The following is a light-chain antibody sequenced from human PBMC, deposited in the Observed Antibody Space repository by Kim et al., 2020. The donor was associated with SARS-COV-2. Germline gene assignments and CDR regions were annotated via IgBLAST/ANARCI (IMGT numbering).Light chain of an antibody. CDR2: DVN. CDR3: CSYAGSYWAV. V-gene: IGLV2-11*03. CDR1: SSDIGGYNF. J-gene: IGLJ2*01. Sequence: GQSVTISCTGTSSDIGGYNFVSWYKQHPGKAPKLMIYDVNKRPSGVPDRFSGSKSGNPASLTISGLRAEDEADYYCCSYAGSYWAVFGGGTKLTVL.